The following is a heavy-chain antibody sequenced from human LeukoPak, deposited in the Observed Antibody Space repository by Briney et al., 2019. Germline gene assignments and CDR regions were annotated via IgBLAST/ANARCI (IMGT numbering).Heavy chain of an antibody. Sequence: EASVKVSCKASGYTFTSYYMHWVRQAPGQGLEWMGIINPSGGSTNYAQKFQGRVTITADKSTSTAYMELSSLRSEDTAVYYCARGTRYFDYWGQGTLVTVSS. J-gene: IGHJ4*02. CDR2: INPSGGST. D-gene: IGHD3/OR15-3a*01. CDR3: ARGTRYFDY. V-gene: IGHV1-46*01. CDR1: GYTFTSYY.